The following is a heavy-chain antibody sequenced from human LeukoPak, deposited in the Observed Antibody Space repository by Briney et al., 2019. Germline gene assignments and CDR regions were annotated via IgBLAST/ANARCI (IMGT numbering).Heavy chain of an antibody. CDR3: ARGVTWFDP. J-gene: IGHJ5*02. CDR2: IYNSGST. CDR1: GGPISGYY. Sequence: SETLSLTCTVSGGPISGYYWSWIRQPPGKGLEWIGYIYNSGSTNYNPSLKSRVTISLDTSKTQFSLKLSSVTAADTAVHYCARGVTWFDPWGQGTLVTVSS. V-gene: IGHV4-59*01.